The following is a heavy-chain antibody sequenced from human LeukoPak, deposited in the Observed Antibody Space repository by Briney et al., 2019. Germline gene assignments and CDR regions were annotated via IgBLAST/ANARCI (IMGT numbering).Heavy chain of an antibody. V-gene: IGHV3-23*01. J-gene: IGHJ4*02. Sequence: PGGSLRLSCAASGFTFSDFAMSWVRQAPGKGLEWVSGMSASGSHTHSADFVKGRFTISRDNSKNTLYLQMDSLRVEDTAVHYCAKVTGGDMITYGGLDYWGQGTLVTVSS. CDR2: MSASGSHT. CDR3: AKVTGGDMITYGGLDY. D-gene: IGHD3-16*01. CDR1: GFTFSDFA.